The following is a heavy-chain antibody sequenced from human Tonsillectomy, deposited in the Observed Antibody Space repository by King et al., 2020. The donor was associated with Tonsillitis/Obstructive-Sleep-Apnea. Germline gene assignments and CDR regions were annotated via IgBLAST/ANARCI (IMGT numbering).Heavy chain of an antibody. CDR2: INHSGST. J-gene: IGHJ4*02. CDR1: GGSFSGYY. Sequence: VQLQQWGAGLLKPSETLSLTCAVYGGSFSGYYWTWIRQPPGKGLEWIGEINHSGSTNYNPSLESRVTISVDTSKNQFSLKLSSVTAADTAVYYCARAMWGWDGYNQSTPYFDYWGQVILVTVSS. V-gene: IGHV4-34*01. D-gene: IGHD5-24*01. CDR3: ARAMWGWDGYNQSTPYFDY.